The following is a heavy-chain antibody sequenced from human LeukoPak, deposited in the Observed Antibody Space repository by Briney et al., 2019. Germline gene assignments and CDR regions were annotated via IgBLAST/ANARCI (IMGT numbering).Heavy chain of an antibody. D-gene: IGHD2-2*01. CDR1: GYTFTSYG. J-gene: IGHJ5*02. CDR3: ARAYRSSTSKARFDP. CDR2: INPNSGGT. Sequence: ASVKVSCKASGYTFTSYGISWVRQAPGQGLEWMGWINPNSGGTNYAQKFQGRVTMTRDTSISTAYMELSRLRSDDTAVYYCARAYRSSTSKARFDPWGQGTLVTVSS. V-gene: IGHV1-2*02.